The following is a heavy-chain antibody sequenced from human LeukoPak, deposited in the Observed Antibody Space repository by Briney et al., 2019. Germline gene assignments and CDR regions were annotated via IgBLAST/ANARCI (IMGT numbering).Heavy chain of an antibody. V-gene: IGHV1-8*01. D-gene: IGHD3-3*01. Sequence: GASVKVSCKAAGYTFTSYDINWVRQATGQGPEWMGWMNPNTANTGFAQKFQGRVTMTRNTSINTAYMELSSLRSEDTAVYYCARVRVTYYDFWSGYRDHYYFDYWGQGTLVTVSS. CDR3: ARVRVTYYDFWSGYRDHYYFDY. CDR2: MNPNTANT. CDR1: GYTFTSYD. J-gene: IGHJ4*02.